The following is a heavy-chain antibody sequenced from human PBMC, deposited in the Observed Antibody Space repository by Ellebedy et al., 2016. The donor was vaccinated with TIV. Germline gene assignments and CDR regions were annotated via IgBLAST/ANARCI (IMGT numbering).Heavy chain of an antibody. CDR1: GFTFSSFS. J-gene: IGHJ4*02. CDR2: IPRDSDAM. D-gene: IGHD3-3*01. CDR3: ARRVAGKASFDY. V-gene: IGHV3-48*02. Sequence: GESLKISCSASGFTFSSFSMNWVRQAPGKGLEWVSYIPRDSDAMSYADSVKGRFTISRDNAKNSLYLQMNSLRDADTAVYYCARRVAGKASFDYWGQGTLVTVSS.